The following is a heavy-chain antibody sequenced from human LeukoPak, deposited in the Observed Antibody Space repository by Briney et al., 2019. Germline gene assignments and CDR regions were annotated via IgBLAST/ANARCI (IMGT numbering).Heavy chain of an antibody. CDR1: GFTFSASA. J-gene: IGHJ4*02. CDR2: IRSKADTCTT. V-gene: IGHV3-73*01. D-gene: IGHD6-19*01. Sequence: PGGSLKLSCAASGFTFSASAVHWVRRASGKRLEWVGRIRSKADTCTTSYAASVKGRFTISRDDSKNTAFLQLNSLKTEDTAVYYCTREYSSGWPFDFWGQGTLVTVSS. CDR3: TREYSSGWPFDF.